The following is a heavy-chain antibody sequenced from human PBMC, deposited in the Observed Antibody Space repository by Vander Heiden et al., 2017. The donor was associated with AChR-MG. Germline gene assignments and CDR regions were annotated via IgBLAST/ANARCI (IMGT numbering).Heavy chain of an antibody. CDR3: AKDFFYYYMDV. CDR1: GFTFSSYA. V-gene: IGHV3-23*01. CDR2: VGDSGSNT. Sequence: EVPLLESGGDLVQPGGSLRLSCAASGFTFSSYAMNWVRQAPGKGLQWVSAVGDSGSNTYYADSVKGRFTISRDNSKNTLYLQMNSLRAEDTAIYYCAKDFFYYYMDVWGKGTTVIVSS. J-gene: IGHJ6*03.